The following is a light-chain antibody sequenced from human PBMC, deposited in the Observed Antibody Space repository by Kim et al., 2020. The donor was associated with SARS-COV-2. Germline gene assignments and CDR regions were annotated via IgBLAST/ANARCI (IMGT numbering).Light chain of an antibody. Sequence: DIQMTQSPSTLSASVGDRVTITCRASQTISSWLAWYQQKPGKAPKLLIYKASSLESGVPSRFSGSRSGTEFTLTISSLQPDDIATYYCQQYNGYSKTFGQGTKVDIK. CDR2: KAS. J-gene: IGKJ1*01. CDR3: QQYNGYSKT. V-gene: IGKV1-5*03. CDR1: QTISSW.